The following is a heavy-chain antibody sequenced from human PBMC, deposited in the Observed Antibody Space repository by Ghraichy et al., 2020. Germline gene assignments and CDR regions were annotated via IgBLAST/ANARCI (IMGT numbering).Heavy chain of an antibody. CDR1: GFTFSNYW. V-gene: IGHV3-7*03. CDR2: IRQDGSEK. CDR3: ARGSSGAHQDWFDP. J-gene: IGHJ5*02. D-gene: IGHD6-19*01. Sequence: GASLRLSCAASGFTFSNYWMSWARQAPGKGLEWVANIRQDGSEKHYVDSVEGRITISRDNAKNSLYLQMNSLRAEDTAVYYCARGSSGAHQDWFDPWGQGTLVTVSS.